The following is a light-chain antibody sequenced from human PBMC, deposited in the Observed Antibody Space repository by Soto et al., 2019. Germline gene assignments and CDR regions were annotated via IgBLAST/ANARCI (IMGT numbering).Light chain of an antibody. CDR1: QSAGHS. Sequence: EIVMTQSPDTLSVSPGERASLSCRGSQSAGHSLAWDRQKPGHAPRLLSHEISTRATGIPARFSCSGSGTDFTLTISRLEPEDFAVYYCQQRSNWPPVTFGGGTKVDIK. CDR3: QQRSNWPPVT. J-gene: IGKJ4*01. CDR2: EIS. V-gene: IGKV3-11*01.